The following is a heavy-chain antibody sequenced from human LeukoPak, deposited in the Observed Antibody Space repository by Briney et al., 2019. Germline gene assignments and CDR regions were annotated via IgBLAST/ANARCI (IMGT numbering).Heavy chain of an antibody. Sequence: GGSLRLSCAASGFTFSSYGMHWVRQAPGKGLEWVAVISYDGSNKYYADSVKGRFTISRDNSKNTLYLQMNSLRAEDTSVYYCAKDGVYDSSGYYVHYYYYYMDVWGKGTTVTVSS. D-gene: IGHD3-22*01. CDR3: AKDGVYDSSGYYVHYYYYYMDV. CDR2: ISYDGSNK. CDR1: GFTFSSYG. J-gene: IGHJ6*03. V-gene: IGHV3-30*18.